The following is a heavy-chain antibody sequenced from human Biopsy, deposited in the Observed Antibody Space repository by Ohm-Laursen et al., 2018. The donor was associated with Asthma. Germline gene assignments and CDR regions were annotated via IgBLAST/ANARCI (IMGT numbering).Heavy chain of an antibody. CDR2: INPNSGGT. V-gene: IGHV1-2*06. Sequence: GASVKVSCKASGYTFTNYALNWVRRAPGQGLEWMGRINPNSGGTNYAQKFQGRVTMTRDTSISTAYMELSRLRSDDTAVYYCARGRHYDFWSGYYIEYFDYWGQGTLVTVSS. CDR1: GYTFTNYA. CDR3: ARGRHYDFWSGYYIEYFDY. D-gene: IGHD3-3*01. J-gene: IGHJ4*02.